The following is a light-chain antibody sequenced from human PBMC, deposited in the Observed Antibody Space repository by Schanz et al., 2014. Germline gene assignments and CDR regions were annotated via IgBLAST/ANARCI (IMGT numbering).Light chain of an antibody. CDR2: GAS. Sequence: EIVMTQSPATLSVSPGERATLSCRASQSVTNNLAWYQQKPGQTPRLLIYGASTGATGIPAKFSGSGSGTDFILTINRLEPEDFAVYYCQQHGSSPITFGQGTRLEIK. CDR1: QSVTNN. CDR3: QQHGSSPIT. V-gene: IGKV3-15*01. J-gene: IGKJ5*01.